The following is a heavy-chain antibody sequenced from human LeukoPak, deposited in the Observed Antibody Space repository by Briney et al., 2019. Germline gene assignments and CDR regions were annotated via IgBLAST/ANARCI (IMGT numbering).Heavy chain of an antibody. CDR3: ARGPRWRGSGRSYYYGMDV. D-gene: IGHD3-10*01. Sequence: SETLSLTCTVSSGSITTYYWNWIRQSPGKRPEWIGYVFHTGITEYNPSLESRATMSMDTSKRQSSLSLTSVTTADTARYYCARGPRWRGSGRSYYYGMDVWGNGTTVTVSS. V-gene: IGHV4-59*01. J-gene: IGHJ6*04. CDR1: SGSITTYY. CDR2: VFHTGIT.